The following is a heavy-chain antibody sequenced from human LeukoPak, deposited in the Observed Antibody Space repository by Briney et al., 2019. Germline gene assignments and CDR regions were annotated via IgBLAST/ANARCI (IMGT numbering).Heavy chain of an antibody. D-gene: IGHD4-17*01. CDR3: AKDHMTTVTNPDY. CDR1: GFTFSTYG. V-gene: IGHV3-30*02. Sequence: GGSLRLSCAASGFTFSTYGMYWVRQAPGKGLEWVAFIRYDGSSKYYADSVKGRFTISRDNSKNTLYLQMNSLRAEDTAVYYCAKDHMTTVTNPDYWGQGTLVTVSS. CDR2: IRYDGSSK. J-gene: IGHJ4*02.